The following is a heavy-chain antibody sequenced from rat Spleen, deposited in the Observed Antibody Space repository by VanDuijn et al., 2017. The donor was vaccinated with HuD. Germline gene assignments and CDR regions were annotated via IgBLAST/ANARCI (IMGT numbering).Heavy chain of an antibody. V-gene: IGHV5-31*01. Sequence: EVQLVESGGGLVQPGSPLKLSCAASGFTFNNYWMTWIRQAPGKGLEWVASITKTGGSTYYPDSVKGRFTISRANAKSTLYLQMDSLRSEDTATYYCATRGTTGIPTGFDYWGQGVMVTVSS. CDR1: GFTFNNYW. CDR2: ITKTGGST. J-gene: IGHJ2*01. D-gene: IGHD1-9*01. CDR3: ATRGTTGIPTGFDY.